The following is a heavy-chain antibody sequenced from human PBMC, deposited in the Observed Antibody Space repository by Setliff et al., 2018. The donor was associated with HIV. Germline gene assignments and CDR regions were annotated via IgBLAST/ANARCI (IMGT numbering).Heavy chain of an antibody. CDR3: ARKMRMSGRGHWYFDV. Sequence: SETLSLTCAVSGGSIISSNWWSWVRQPPGMGLEWIGEIYHSGSTNYNPSLKSRVTISVDKSKNQFSLKLSSVTAADTAVYYCARKMRMSGRGHWYFDVWGRGTLVTVSS. CDR1: GGSIISSNW. CDR2: IYHSGST. V-gene: IGHV4-4*02. J-gene: IGHJ2*01.